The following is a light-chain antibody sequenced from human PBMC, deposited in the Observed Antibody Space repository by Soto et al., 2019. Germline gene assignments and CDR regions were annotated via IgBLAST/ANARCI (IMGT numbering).Light chain of an antibody. CDR1: QSVLSSSNNKNY. J-gene: IGKJ4*01. CDR2: WAS. Sequence: DIVMTQSPDSLAVSLGERATIKCKSSQSVLSSSNNKNYLAWYQQTPGQPPKLLISWASTRESGVPDRFSGSGSGTDLTLTISSLQSADVAVYYCQQYYTTPLTFGGGTKVEIK. V-gene: IGKV4-1*01. CDR3: QQYYTTPLT.